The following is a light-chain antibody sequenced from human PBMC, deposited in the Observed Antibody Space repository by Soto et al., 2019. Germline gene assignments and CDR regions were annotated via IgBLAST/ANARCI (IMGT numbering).Light chain of an antibody. J-gene: IGKJ4*01. Sequence: EIVMTQSPLSLPFTPGEPATISCRSSQSLLDSDDGNTYLDWYLQKPGQSPQLLIYTLSYRASGDSDRVSASGSGTDFTLTISKVEADDVGIYYCMQRMEFPDTFGGGTKVDIK. CDR2: TLS. CDR3: MQRMEFPDT. CDR1: QSLLDSDDGNTY. V-gene: IGKV2-40*01.